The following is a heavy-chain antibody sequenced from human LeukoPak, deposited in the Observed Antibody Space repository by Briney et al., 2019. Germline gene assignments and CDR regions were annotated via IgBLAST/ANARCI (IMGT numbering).Heavy chain of an antibody. V-gene: IGHV4-34*01. J-gene: IGHJ5*02. CDR2: INHSGGT. D-gene: IGHD6-13*01. CDR3: ARRSSSSRIKNWLDP. Sequence: SETLSLTCAVYGGSFSGYYWSWIRQPPGKGLEWIGEINHSGGTNYNPSLKSRVTISVDTSKNQFSLKLSSVTAADTAVYYCARRSSSSRIKNWLDPWGQGTLVTVSS. CDR1: GGSFSGYY.